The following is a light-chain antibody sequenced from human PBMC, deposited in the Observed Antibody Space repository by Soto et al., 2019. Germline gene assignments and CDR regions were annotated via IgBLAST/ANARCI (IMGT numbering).Light chain of an antibody. V-gene: IGKV1-5*03. J-gene: IGKJ4*01. CDR1: QSISRY. CDR3: QQYNHYPLT. CDR2: QAS. Sequence: TQMTQSPSTLSASVGDRVTITCRASQSISRYLAWYQQKPGKGPKFLIYQASSLESGVPSRFSGSGSGTEFTLTISSLQPDDFATYYCQQYNHYPLTFGGGTKV.